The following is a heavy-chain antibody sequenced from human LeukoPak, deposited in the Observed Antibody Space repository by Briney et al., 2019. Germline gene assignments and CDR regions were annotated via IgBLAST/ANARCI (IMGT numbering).Heavy chain of an antibody. CDR1: GFTFSSYA. CDR3: ASSSGYSYGPDPDY. D-gene: IGHD5-18*01. J-gene: IGHJ4*02. V-gene: IGHV3-30*14. Sequence: GGSLRLSCAASGFTFSSYAMHWVRQAPGKGLEWVAVISYDGSNKYYADSVKGRFTISRDNSKNTLYLQMNSLRAEDTAAYYCASSSGYSYGPDPDYWGQGTLVTVSS. CDR2: ISYDGSNK.